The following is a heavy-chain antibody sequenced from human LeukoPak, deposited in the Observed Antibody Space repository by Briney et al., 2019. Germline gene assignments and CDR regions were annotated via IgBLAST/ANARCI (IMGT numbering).Heavy chain of an antibody. CDR2: IYTSGST. Sequence: SETLSLTCTVSGGSISSGSYYWRWIRQPAGKGLGWIVRIYTSGSTNYNPSLKRRVTISVDTPQNPFSLKLSSVTAAHTAVYYWPRGRVSPRHFDIWGQGTMVTVSS. CDR3: PRGRVSPRHFDI. D-gene: IGHD6-13*01. V-gene: IGHV4-61*02. J-gene: IGHJ3*02. CDR1: GGSISSGSYY.